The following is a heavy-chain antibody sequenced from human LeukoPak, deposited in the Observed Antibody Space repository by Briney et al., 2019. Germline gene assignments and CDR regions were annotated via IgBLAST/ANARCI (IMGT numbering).Heavy chain of an antibody. D-gene: IGHD3-10*01. CDR1: GFTFSDYY. J-gene: IGHJ4*02. CDR2: ISSSGSTI. V-gene: IGHV3-11*04. Sequence: PGRSLRLSCAASGFTFSDYYMSWIRQAPGKGLEWVSYISSSGSTIYYADSVKGRFTISRDHAKNSLYLQMNSLRAEDTAVYYCARDLSAANARVRGVTDDYWGQGTLVTVSS. CDR3: ARDLSAANARVRGVTDDY.